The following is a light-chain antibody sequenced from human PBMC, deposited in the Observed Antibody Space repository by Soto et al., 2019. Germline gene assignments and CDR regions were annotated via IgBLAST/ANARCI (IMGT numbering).Light chain of an antibody. V-gene: IGLV1-40*01. CDR1: SSYIGAGYD. CDR2: GNS. J-gene: IGLJ3*02. CDR3: QSYDSSLSGWV. Sequence: QSVLTQPPSVSGAPGQRVTISCTGSSSYIGAGYDVHWYQQLPGTAPKLLISGNSNRPSGVPDRFSGSKSGTSASLAITGLQAEDVADYYCQSYDSSLSGWVFGGGTKVTVL.